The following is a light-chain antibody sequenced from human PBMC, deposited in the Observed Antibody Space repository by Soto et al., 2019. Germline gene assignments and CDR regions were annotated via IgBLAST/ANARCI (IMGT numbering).Light chain of an antibody. J-gene: IGLJ1*01. CDR2: EVG. Sequence: QSALTQPASVSGSPGQSITLSCTGTSSDVGGYNYVSWYQQHPGKAPKVMIYEVGNRPAGVSNRFSGSKSGNTASLTISGLQAEVEADYYCSSYTSSSSYVFGTGTKVTVL. CDR1: SSDVGGYNY. V-gene: IGLV2-14*01. CDR3: SSYTSSSSYV.